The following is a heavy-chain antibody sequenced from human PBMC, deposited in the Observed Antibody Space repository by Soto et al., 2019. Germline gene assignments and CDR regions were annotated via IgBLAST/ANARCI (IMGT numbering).Heavy chain of an antibody. V-gene: IGHV2-5*02. CDR2: ISGDDGK. Sequence: QITLKESGPTLVKPTQTLTFTCTFSGFSLSTHRVGVAWIRQPPGKALEWLTLISGDDGKHYSPSLRTRLTITKDTSKIRVVLTLTNMDPVDTATYYCARSPAFCDGRGCDYFDYWGLGTLVTVSS. CDR1: GFSLSTHRVG. CDR3: ARSPAFCDGRGCDYFDY. D-gene: IGHD2-21*01. J-gene: IGHJ4*02.